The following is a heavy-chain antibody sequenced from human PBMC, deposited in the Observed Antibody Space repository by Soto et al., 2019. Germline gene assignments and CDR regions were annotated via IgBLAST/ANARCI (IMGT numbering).Heavy chain of an antibody. V-gene: IGHV3-15*07. CDR3: TTDSVYDYVWGSYSSLPVY. CDR1: GFTFSNAW. J-gene: IGHJ4*02. CDR2: IKSKTDGGTT. Sequence: PGGSLRLSCAASGFTFSNAWMNWVRQAPGKGLEWVGRIKSKTDGGTTDYAAPVKGRFTISRDDSKNTLYLQMNSLKTEDTAVYYCTTDSVYDYVWGSYSSLPVYWGQGTLVNVSS. D-gene: IGHD3-16*02.